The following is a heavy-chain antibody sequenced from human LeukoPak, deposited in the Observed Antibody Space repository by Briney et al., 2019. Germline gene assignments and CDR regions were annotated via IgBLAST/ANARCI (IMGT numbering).Heavy chain of an antibody. V-gene: IGHV5-51*01. CDR2: IHPGHSDT. Sequence: GESLKISCKGSGYRLTNYWIGWVRPMPGKGLEWMGSIHPGHSDTRYSPTFQGQVTISIDKSISTAYLQWSSLKASDTAMYYCARSPFYYFDYWGQGTLVSVPS. CDR1: GYRLTNYW. CDR3: ARSPFYYFDY. J-gene: IGHJ4*02. D-gene: IGHD2-8*01.